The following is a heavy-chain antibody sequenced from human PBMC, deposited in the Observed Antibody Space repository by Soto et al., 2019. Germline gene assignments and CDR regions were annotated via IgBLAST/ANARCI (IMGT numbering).Heavy chain of an antibody. CDR2: IYHSGST. CDR1: NGSITSSYW. J-gene: IGHJ4*02. D-gene: IGHD3-22*01. CDR3: ARDYYDSSGSYRYFDY. Sequence: TSETLSLTCAVSNGSITSSYWWGWVRQPPGKGLEWIGEIYHSGSTNYNPSLESRVTISVDNSKNLFSLRLNSVTAADTAVYYCARDYYDSSGSYRYFDYWGQGALVTVSS. V-gene: IGHV4-4*02.